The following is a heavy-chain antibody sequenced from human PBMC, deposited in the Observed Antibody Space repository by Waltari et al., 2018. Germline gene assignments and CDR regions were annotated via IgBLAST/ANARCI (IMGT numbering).Heavy chain of an antibody. D-gene: IGHD3-16*02. Sequence: QVQLQESGPGLVKPSQTLSLTCTVSGGSISSGGYYWSWIRQHPGKGLEWIGYIDYSGSTYYNPSLKSRVTISVDTSKNQFSLKLSSVTAADTAVYYCARAPYDYVWGSYRLNWFDPWGQGTLVTVSS. CDR1: GGSISSGGYY. CDR3: ARAPYDYVWGSYRLNWFDP. V-gene: IGHV4-31*03. CDR2: IDYSGST. J-gene: IGHJ5*02.